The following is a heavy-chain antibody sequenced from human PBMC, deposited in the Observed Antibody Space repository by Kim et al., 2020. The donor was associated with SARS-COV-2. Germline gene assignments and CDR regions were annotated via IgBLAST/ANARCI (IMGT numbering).Heavy chain of an antibody. V-gene: IGHV3-21*01. CDR2: ISSSSSYI. Sequence: GGSLRLSCAASGFTFSSYSMNWVRQAPGKGLEWVSSISSSSSYIYYADSVKGRFTISRDNAKNSLYLQMNSLRAEDTAVYYCARAVSYYDILTGYYDHYGMDDWGQGTTVTVSS. J-gene: IGHJ6*02. CDR3: ARAVSYYDILTGYYDHYGMDD. D-gene: IGHD3-9*01. CDR1: GFTFSSYS.